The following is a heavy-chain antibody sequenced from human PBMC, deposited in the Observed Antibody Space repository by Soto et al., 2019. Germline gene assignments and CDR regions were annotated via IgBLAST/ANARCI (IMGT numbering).Heavy chain of an antibody. V-gene: IGHV4-34*01. Sequence: SETLSLTCAVYGGSFSGYYWSWIRQPPGKGLEWIGEINHSGSTNYNPSLKSRVTISVDTSKNQFSLKLSSVTAADTAVHYCARSYVSGSPYYYGSGSYYVVIDYWGQGTLVT. CDR3: ARSYVSGSPYYYGSGSYYVVIDY. CDR1: GGSFSGYY. J-gene: IGHJ4*02. CDR2: INHSGST. D-gene: IGHD3-10*01.